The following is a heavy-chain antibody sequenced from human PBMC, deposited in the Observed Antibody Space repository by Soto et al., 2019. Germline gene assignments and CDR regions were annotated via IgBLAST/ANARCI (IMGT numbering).Heavy chain of an antibody. V-gene: IGHV4-34*01. J-gene: IGHJ4*02. CDR2: INHSGST. D-gene: IGHD3-3*01. CDR1: GGSFSGYY. Sequence: SETLSLTCAVYGGSFSGYYWSWIHQPPGKGLEWIGEINHSGSTNYNPSLKSRVTISVDTSKNQFSLKLSSVTAADTAVYYCARHATSRYYDFWSGSLYYFDYWGQGTLVTVSS. CDR3: ARHATSRYYDFWSGSLYYFDY.